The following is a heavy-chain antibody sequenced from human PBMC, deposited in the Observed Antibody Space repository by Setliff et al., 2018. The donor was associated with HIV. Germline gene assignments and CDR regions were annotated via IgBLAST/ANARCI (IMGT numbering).Heavy chain of an antibody. CDR2: IWYDGGTK. J-gene: IGHJ3*02. CDR1: GFPFSVHG. D-gene: IGHD4-4*01. CDR3: VRDLTTIVTRKVFDI. Sequence: GGSLRLSCEASGFPFSVHGMHWVRQSPGKGLEWLAVIWYDGGTKYYADSVKGRFTISRDNSKNTLYVQMNSLRADDTAVYYCVRDLTTIVTRKVFDIWGQGTMVTVSS. V-gene: IGHV3-30*19.